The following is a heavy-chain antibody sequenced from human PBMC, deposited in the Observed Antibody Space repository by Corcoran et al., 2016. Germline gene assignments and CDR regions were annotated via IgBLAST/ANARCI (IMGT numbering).Heavy chain of an antibody. D-gene: IGHD1-1*01. CDR2: IKSKSDVGTT. CDR1: GFTFSHAC. Sequence: EVQLVEAGGGLVKPGESLILSCPSSGFTFSHACMHLVRQAPGKGLEWVGRIKSKSDVGTTDYAAPVKGRFTISRDDSKNTLYLQMNSMKTEDTAVYYGISGGYGFDYWGPGTLVTVSS. CDR3: ISGGYGFDY. V-gene: IGHV3-15*07. J-gene: IGHJ4*02.